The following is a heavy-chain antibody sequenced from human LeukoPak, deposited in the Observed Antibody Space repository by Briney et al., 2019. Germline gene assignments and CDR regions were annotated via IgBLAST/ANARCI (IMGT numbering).Heavy chain of an antibody. D-gene: IGHD5-12*01. V-gene: IGHV3-53*01. CDR1: GFTVSSNY. CDR3: ARDHGYDTINYYYGMDV. CDR2: IYSGGST. Sequence: GGSLRLSCAASGFTVSSNYMSWVRQAPGKGLEWVSVIYSGGSTYCADSVKGRFTISRDNSKNTLYLQMNSLRAEDTAVYYCARDHGYDTINYYYGMDVWGQGTTVTVSS. J-gene: IGHJ6*02.